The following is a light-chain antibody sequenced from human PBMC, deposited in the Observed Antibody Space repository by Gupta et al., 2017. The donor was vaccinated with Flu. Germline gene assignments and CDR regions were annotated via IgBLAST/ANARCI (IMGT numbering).Light chain of an antibody. CDR1: RSVSSSY. J-gene: IGKJ2*01. CDR2: GAS. Sequence: DRDTSHCRASRSVSSSYLAWYQQKPGQAPKLLIYGASSRATGIPDRFSGSESGTDFTLTISRLEPEDFAVYYCQQYGSSPRTFGQGTKLEIK. CDR3: QQYGSSPRT. V-gene: IGKV3-20*01.